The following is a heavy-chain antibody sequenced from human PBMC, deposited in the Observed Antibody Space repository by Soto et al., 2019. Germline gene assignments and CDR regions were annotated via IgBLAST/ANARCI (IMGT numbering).Heavy chain of an antibody. J-gene: IGHJ2*01. D-gene: IGHD2-21*01. CDR1: GFTFSSNW. V-gene: IGHV3-74*01. CDR3: TRSPPYCDPISCYWYFDL. CDR2: INTDGSIT. Sequence: EVQLEESGGGLVQPGGSLRLSCVASGFTFSSNWMHWVRRVPGRGLVWVSRINTDGSITDYVDSVKGRFTISRDTLKNTVYLQMYSLRAEDTAVYYCTRSPPYCDPISCYWYFDLWGRGTLVTVSS.